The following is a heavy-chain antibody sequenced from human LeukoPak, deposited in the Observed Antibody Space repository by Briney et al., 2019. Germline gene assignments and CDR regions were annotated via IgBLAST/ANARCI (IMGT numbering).Heavy chain of an antibody. CDR1: GFTFGDYS. CDR2: IRSKTYGGTT. V-gene: IGHV3-49*04. J-gene: IGHJ4*02. D-gene: IGHD3-10*01. Sequence: GGSLRLSCTASGFTFGDYSMTWVRQAPGKGLQWVGFIRSKTYGGTTEYAASVKGRFTISRDDSKSIAYLQMNSLKTEDTAVYYCTRGNSGSYYNQGFDYWGQGTPVTVSS. CDR3: TRGNSGSYYNQGFDY.